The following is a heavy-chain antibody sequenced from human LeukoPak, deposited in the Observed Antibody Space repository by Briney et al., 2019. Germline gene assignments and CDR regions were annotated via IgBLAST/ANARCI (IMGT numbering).Heavy chain of an antibody. D-gene: IGHD4-23*01. V-gene: IGHV7-4-1*02. CDR2: INTNTGNP. CDR1: GYSFTSYA. CDR3: ARDTVAATQNPYYYYYGMDV. J-gene: IGHJ6*02. Sequence: ASVKVSCKASGYSFTSYAMNWVRQAPGQGLECMGWINTNTGNPTYAQGFTGRFVFSLDTSVSTAYLQISSLKAEDTAVYYCARDTVAATQNPYYYYYGMDVWSQGTKVTVSS.